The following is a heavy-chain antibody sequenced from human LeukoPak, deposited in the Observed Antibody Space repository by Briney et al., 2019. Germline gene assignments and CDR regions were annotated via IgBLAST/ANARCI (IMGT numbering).Heavy chain of an antibody. CDR1: GGSISSYY. V-gene: IGHV4-59*01. Sequence: SETLSLTCTVSGGSISSYYWSWIRQPPGKGLEWIGYIYYSGSTNYNPSLKSRVTISVDTSKNQFSLKLSSVTAADTAVYYCASSSWYGVDAFDIWGQGTMVTVSS. CDR2: IYYSGST. D-gene: IGHD6-13*01. J-gene: IGHJ3*02. CDR3: ASSSWYGVDAFDI.